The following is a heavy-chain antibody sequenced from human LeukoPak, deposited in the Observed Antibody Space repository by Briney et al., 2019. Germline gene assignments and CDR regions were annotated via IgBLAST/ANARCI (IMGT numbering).Heavy chain of an antibody. Sequence: GGSLRLSCAASGFTFSDYYMSWIRQAPGKGLEWVSYISSSGSTIYYADSVKGRFTISRDNAKNSLYLQMSSLRAEDTAVYYCAREKPRGSFDDWGQGTLVTVSS. CDR1: GFTFSDYY. J-gene: IGHJ4*02. CDR3: AREKPRGSFDD. CDR2: ISSSGSTI. V-gene: IGHV3-11*01.